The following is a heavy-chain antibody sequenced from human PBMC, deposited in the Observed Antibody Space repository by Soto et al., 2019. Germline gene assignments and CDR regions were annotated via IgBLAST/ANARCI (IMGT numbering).Heavy chain of an antibody. CDR1: GFTFSSYW. CDR2: INSDGSST. J-gene: IGHJ4*02. Sequence: GGSLRLSCAASGFTFSSYWMHWVRQAQGRGRVWVSRINSDGSSTGYADSVMGRFTISRDNAKNTLYLQMNSLRAEDTAVYYCARDQGYCSGGSCYVAGYWGQGTLVTVSS. V-gene: IGHV3-74*01. D-gene: IGHD2-15*01. CDR3: ARDQGYCSGGSCYVAGY.